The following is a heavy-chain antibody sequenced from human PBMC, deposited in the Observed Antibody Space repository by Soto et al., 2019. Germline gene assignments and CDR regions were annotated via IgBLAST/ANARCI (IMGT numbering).Heavy chain of an antibody. D-gene: IGHD2-21*01. CDR1: GFTFSSYG. CDR2: ISYDGSNK. CDR3: ARYSPVPRDAFDI. J-gene: IGHJ3*02. Sequence: GGSLRLSCAASGFTFSSYGMHWVRQAPGKGLEWVAVISYDGSNKYYADSVKGRFTISRDNSKNTLYLQMNSLRAEDTAVYYCARYSPVPRDAFDIWGQGTMVTVS. V-gene: IGHV3-30*03.